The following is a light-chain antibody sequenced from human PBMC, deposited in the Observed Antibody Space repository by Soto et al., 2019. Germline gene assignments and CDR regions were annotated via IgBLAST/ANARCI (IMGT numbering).Light chain of an antibody. CDR1: SSNIGAGYD. CDR3: QSYDSSLSGSV. CDR2: GNS. V-gene: IGLV1-40*01. J-gene: IGLJ2*01. Sequence: QSALTQPPSVSGAPGQRVTISCTGSSSNIGAGYDVHWYQQLPGTAPKLLIYGNSNRPSGVPDRFSGSKSGTSASLAITGLQAEDESDYYCQSYDSSLSGSVFVGGTKLTVL.